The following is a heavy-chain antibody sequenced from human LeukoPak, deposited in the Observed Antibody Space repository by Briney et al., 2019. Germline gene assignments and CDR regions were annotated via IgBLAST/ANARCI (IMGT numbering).Heavy chain of an antibody. V-gene: IGHV3-23*01. Sequence: PGGSLRLSCAVSGLTFSRYAMSWVRQAPGKGLEWVSAISGSGGSTYYADSVKGRFTISRDNSKNTLYLQMNSLRAEDTAVYYCAKVPHPHTYCGGDCYFDYWGQGTLVTVSS. CDR2: ISGSGGST. CDR1: GLTFSRYA. CDR3: AKVPHPHTYCGGDCYFDY. D-gene: IGHD2-21*02. J-gene: IGHJ4*02.